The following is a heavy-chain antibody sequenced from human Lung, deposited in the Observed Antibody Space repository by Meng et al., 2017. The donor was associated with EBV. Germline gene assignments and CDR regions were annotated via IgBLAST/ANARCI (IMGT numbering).Heavy chain of an antibody. V-gene: IGHV4-34*01. CDR2: INYSGIT. CDR1: GRSFSISY. CDR3: ARGGTSSAPFDY. J-gene: IGHJ4*02. D-gene: IGHD2-2*01. Sequence: VPLPQVGAGMLKPSETLSLTCGVSGRSFSISYWSWIRQPPGKGLEWIGQINYSGITNYNPSLKSRVTISVDTSKNQFSLSLNSVTAADTAVYYCARGGTSSAPFDYWGQGTLVTVSS.